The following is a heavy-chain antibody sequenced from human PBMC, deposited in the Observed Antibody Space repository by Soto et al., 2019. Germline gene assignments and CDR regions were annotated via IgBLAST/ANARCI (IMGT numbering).Heavy chain of an antibody. V-gene: IGHV1-69*04. CDR1: GGTFSSYT. J-gene: IGHJ4*02. CDR2: IIPILGIA. CDR3: ARDWRSGYTSSFDC. Sequence: SVKVSCKASGGTFSSYTISWVRQAPGQGLEWMGRIIPILGIANYAQKFQGRVTITADKSTSTAYMELNSLRVEDTAMYFCARDWRSGYTSSFDCWGLGTLVTVSS. D-gene: IGHD5-12*01.